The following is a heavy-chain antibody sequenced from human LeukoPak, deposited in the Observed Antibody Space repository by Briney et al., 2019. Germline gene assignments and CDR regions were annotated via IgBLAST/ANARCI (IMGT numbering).Heavy chain of an antibody. D-gene: IGHD6-13*01. V-gene: IGHV1-2*06. CDR2: INPNSGGT. CDR1: GYTFTGYY. Sequence: ASVKVSCKASGYTFTGYYMHWVRQAPGQGLEWMGRINPNSGGTYYAQKFQGRVTMTRDTSTSTVYMELSSLRSEDTAVYYCARWGGAAEGLDYWGQGTLVTVSS. J-gene: IGHJ4*02. CDR3: ARWGGAAEGLDY.